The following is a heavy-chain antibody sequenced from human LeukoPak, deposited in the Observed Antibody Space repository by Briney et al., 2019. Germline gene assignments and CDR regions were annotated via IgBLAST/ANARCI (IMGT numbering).Heavy chain of an antibody. J-gene: IGHJ3*02. CDR3: ARDSIGTAIFGVAAGAFDI. CDR2: IIPIFGTA. Sequence: GASVKVSCKASGGTFSSYAISWVRQAPGQGLEWMGGIIPIFGTANYAQKFQGRVTITADESTSAAYMELSSLRSEDTAVYYCARDSIGTAIFGVAAGAFDIWGRGTMVTVSS. V-gene: IGHV1-69*13. CDR1: GGTFSSYA. D-gene: IGHD3-3*01.